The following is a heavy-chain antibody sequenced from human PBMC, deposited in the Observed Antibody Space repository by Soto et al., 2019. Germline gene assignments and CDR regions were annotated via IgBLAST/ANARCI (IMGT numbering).Heavy chain of an antibody. CDR3: VRDEGTEAKGPYYYYALAV. D-gene: IGHD6-13*01. Sequence: GGSLRLSCSASGFTFSSYAMHWVRQAPGKGLEYVSAISSNGGSTYYADSVKGRFTISRDNSKNTLYLQMNSLRAEDRAMYSCVRDEGTEAKGPYYYYALAVGAKGPTATVSS. J-gene: IGHJ6*04. CDR2: ISSNGGST. V-gene: IGHV3-64*04. CDR1: GFTFSSYA.